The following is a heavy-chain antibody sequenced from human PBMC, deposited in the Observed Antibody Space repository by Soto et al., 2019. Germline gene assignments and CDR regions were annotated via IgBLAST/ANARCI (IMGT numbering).Heavy chain of an antibody. CDR3: ARSPPLGVVPGFDY. CDR2: ISSISSTI. D-gene: IGHD3-3*01. J-gene: IGHJ4*02. CDR1: GFTFSSYS. Sequence: EVQLVESGGGLVQPGGSLRLSCAASGFTFSSYSMNWVRQAPGKGLEWVSYISSISSTIYYADSVKGRFTISRDNAKNSLYLQMNSLRAEDTAVYYCARSPPLGVVPGFDYWGQGTRVTVSS. V-gene: IGHV3-48*01.